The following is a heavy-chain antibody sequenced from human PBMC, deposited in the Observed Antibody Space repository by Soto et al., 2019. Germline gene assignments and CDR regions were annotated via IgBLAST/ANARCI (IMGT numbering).Heavy chain of an antibody. CDR1: GFTFSSYA. CDR3: AKTPGFWGGADYSYYYMDV. J-gene: IGHJ6*03. CDR2: ISGSGGST. Sequence: EVQLLESGGGLVQPGGSLRLSCAASGFTFSSYAMSWVRQAPGKGLEWVSGISGSGGSTYYADSVKGRFTISRDGSKNTLYLQVSSLRAEDTAVYYCAKTPGFWGGADYSYYYMDVWGKGTTVTVSS. V-gene: IGHV3-23*01. D-gene: IGHD3-16*01.